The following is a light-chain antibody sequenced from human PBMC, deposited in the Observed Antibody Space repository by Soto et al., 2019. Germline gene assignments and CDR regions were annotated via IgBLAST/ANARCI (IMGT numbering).Light chain of an antibody. CDR2: EVD. Sequence: QSVMTQPPSVSAAPGQKVTISCSGSSSNIGGNSVSWYQQLPGTAPKLIIYEVDHRPSGISDRFSGSKSGNTASLTISGLQAEDEADYYCRSFTSSHTEVFGSGTKLTVL. CDR3: RSFTSSHTEV. V-gene: IGLV1-51*01. CDR1: SSNIGGNS. J-gene: IGLJ1*01.